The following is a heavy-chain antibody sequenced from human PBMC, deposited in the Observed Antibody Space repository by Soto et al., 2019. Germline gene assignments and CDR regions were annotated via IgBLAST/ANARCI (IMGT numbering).Heavy chain of an antibody. D-gene: IGHD3-22*01. J-gene: IGHJ3*02. V-gene: IGHV3-7*01. Sequence: EVQLVESGGGLVQPGGSLRLSCEASAFTLSSYWMSWVRQAPGKGLEWVANIKPEGSEKYYVASVKGRFTISRDNTKNSLYLQMSTLRPEDTAIDYCARDYEFGFDIWGQGTLVTVSS. CDR3: ARDYEFGFDI. CDR1: AFTLSSYW. CDR2: IKPEGSEK.